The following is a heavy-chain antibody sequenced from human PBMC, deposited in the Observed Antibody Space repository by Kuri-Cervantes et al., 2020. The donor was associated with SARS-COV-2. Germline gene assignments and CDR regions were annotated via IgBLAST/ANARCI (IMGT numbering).Heavy chain of an antibody. CDR1: GFTFSSYA. CDR3: TTLIDY. CDR2: VRGKANNYAT. J-gene: IGHJ4*02. Sequence: GESLKISCAASGFTFSSYAMHWVRQGSGKGLEWVGRVRGKANNYATAYAASVKGRFTISRDDSRNMAYLQMNSLETEDTAVYYCTTLIDYWGQGALVTVSS. V-gene: IGHV3-73*01.